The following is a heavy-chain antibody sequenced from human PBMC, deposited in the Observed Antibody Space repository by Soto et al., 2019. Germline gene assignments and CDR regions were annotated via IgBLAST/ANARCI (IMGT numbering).Heavy chain of an antibody. CDR3: ASGVVTAGGYYYYGMDV. CDR1: GFTFSSYA. D-gene: IGHD3-3*01. J-gene: IGHJ6*02. CDR2: ISYDGSNK. Sequence: AGGSLRLSCAASGFTFSSYAMHWVRQAPGKGLEWVAVISYDGSNKYYADSVKGRFTISRDNSKNTLYLQMNSLRAEDTAVYYCASGVVTAGGYYYYGMDVWGQGTTVTVSS. V-gene: IGHV3-30-3*01.